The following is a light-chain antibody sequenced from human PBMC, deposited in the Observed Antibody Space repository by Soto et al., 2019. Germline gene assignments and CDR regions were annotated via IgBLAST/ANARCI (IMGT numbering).Light chain of an antibody. V-gene: IGKV3-20*01. Sequence: EIVLTQSPGTLSLSPGERATLSCRASQSISSNYLARYQQRPGQAPRLLIYGASSRATGIPDRFSGSGSGRDFSLTISRLEPEDIAVYYCQQCGSSPQTFGQGTKGSI. CDR2: GAS. CDR1: QSISSNY. CDR3: QQCGSSPQT. J-gene: IGKJ1*01.